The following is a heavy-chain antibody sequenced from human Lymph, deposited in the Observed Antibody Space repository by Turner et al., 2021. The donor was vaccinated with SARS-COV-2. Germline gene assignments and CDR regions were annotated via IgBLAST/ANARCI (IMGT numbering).Heavy chain of an antibody. V-gene: IGHV1-24*01. Sequence: QVQLVQYGAEVKKPGASVKVSCKVSGYTLTELSMHWVRQAPGKGLEWMGGFDPEDGKTIYAQKFQGRVTMTEDTSTDTAYMELSSLRSEDTAVYYCATDRSSGWPHYYYYTMDVWGQGTTVTVSS. J-gene: IGHJ6*02. CDR2: FDPEDGKT. CDR3: ATDRSSGWPHYYYYTMDV. D-gene: IGHD6-19*01. CDR1: GYTLTELS.